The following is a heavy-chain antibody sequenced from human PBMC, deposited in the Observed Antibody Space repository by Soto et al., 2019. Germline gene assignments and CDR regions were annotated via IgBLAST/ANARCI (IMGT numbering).Heavy chain of an antibody. Sequence: QVQLQESGPGLVKPSETLSLTCSVSGGSVSGDKNYWSWIRQSPGKGLEWIGFISYSGATIYKPSPKSRLTISVDRSQNQFALRLSTVSASDTALYYCATSPRFAFDFWGQGTTVIVSS. CDR1: GGSVSGDKNY. J-gene: IGHJ3*01. CDR3: ATSPRFAFDF. CDR2: ISYSGAT. V-gene: IGHV4-61*01. D-gene: IGHD3-16*01.